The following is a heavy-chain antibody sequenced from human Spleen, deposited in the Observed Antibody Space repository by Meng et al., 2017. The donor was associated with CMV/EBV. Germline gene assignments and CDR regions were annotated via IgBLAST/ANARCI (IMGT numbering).Heavy chain of an antibody. D-gene: IGHD2-2*02. CDR3: ARDMEDPAAIPVLDS. CDR1: GFIFSNYA. J-gene: IGHJ4*02. V-gene: IGHV3-21*01. CDR2: ISSSAVYA. Sequence: GESLKISCAASGFIFSNYAMNWVRQTPGKGLEWVSSISSSAVYAFYADSVRGRFTISRDNAKNSLSLHMNSLRAEDTAVYYCARDMEDPAAIPVLDSWGQGTLVTVSS.